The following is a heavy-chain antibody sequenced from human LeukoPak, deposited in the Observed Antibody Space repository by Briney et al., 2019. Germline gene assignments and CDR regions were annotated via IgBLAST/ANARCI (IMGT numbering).Heavy chain of an antibody. D-gene: IGHD6-13*01. Sequence: GESLETSCKGSGYCFATYWVAWVRQMPGKGLECMGIIYPGDSDTRYSPSFQGQVTISADKSITTAYLQWSSLRASDTAMYYCARTPIIAAADSYYFDYWGQETLVTVSS. J-gene: IGHJ4*02. CDR2: IYPGDSDT. CDR3: ARTPIIAAADSYYFDY. V-gene: IGHV5-51*01. CDR1: GYCFATYW.